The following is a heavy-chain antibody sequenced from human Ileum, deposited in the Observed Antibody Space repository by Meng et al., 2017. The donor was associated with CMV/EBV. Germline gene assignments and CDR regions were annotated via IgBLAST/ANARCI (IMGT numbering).Heavy chain of an antibody. J-gene: IGHJ4*02. D-gene: IGHD6-19*01. CDR1: GDSFTDYY. CDR2: AYSSGST. V-gene: IGHV4-59*01. Sequence: SETLSLTCPVSGDSFTDYYWSWFRQPPGKGLQYIGYAYSSGSTVYNPSLKSRVTISLDTSKKQVSLKLTSVTTADTAIYYCAREQWLVHYFDSWGQGTRVTVSS. CDR3: AREQWLVHYFDS.